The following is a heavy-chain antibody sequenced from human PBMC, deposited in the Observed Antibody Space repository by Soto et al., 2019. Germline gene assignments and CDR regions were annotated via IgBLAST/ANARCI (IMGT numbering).Heavy chain of an antibody. J-gene: IGHJ4*02. CDR1: GYTFTSYD. D-gene: IGHD3-9*01. Sequence: QVQLVQSGAEVKKPGASVKVSCKASGYTFTSYDIKWVRQATGQGLEWMGWMNPSTGSTGSAQKFQGRVTMTSNTSTSTAYLDLSILTPEDTAVYSCARARHGTGRVDYWGQGTLVTVSS. CDR2: MNPSTGST. V-gene: IGHV1-8*01. CDR3: ARARHGTGRVDY.